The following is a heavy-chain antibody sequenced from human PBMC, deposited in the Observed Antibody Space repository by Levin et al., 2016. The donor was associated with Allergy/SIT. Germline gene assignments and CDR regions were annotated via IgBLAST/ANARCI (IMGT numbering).Heavy chain of an antibody. CDR2: INPSGSST. D-gene: IGHD1-1*01. CDR3: ARDPTNWNDGSGLDV. V-gene: IGHV1-46*01. Sequence: WVRQAPGQGLEWVGLINPSGSSTSYAERFQGRVTMTWDTSTRIVYMELRSLRYEDTAVYYCARDPTNWNDGSGLDVWGQGTTVTVSS. J-gene: IGHJ6*02.